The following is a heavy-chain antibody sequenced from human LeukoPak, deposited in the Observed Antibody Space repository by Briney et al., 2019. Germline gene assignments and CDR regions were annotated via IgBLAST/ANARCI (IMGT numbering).Heavy chain of an antibody. CDR1: GFTFSSYS. Sequence: KPGGSLRLSCAASGFTFSSYSMNWVRQAPGKGLEWVSSISRSSSYIYYADSVKGRFTISRDNAKNSLYLQMNSLRAEDTAVYYCVRAGYCSGGSCYHDFDYWGQGTLVTVSS. J-gene: IGHJ4*02. CDR3: VRAGYCSGGSCYHDFDY. V-gene: IGHV3-21*01. CDR2: ISRSSSYI. D-gene: IGHD2-15*01.